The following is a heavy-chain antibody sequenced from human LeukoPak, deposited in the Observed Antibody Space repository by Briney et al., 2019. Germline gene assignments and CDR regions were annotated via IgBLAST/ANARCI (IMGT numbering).Heavy chain of an antibody. CDR3: GRGGRGYSYEIDY. J-gene: IGHJ4*02. CDR2: VDYSGTT. V-gene: IGHV4-59*01. CDR1: GGSISTFY. Sequence: PSETLSLTCTVSGGSISTFYWSWIRQPPGKGLEWIGYVDYSGTTNCNPSLQSRVTISVDTSKNQFFLKVSSVTAADTAVYYCGRGGRGYSYEIDYWGREPWSPSPQ. D-gene: IGHD5-18*01.